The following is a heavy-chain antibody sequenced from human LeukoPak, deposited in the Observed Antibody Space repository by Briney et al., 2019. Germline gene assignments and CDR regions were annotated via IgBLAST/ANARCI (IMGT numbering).Heavy chain of an antibody. CDR1: GGSFSGYY. V-gene: IGHV4-34*01. D-gene: IGHD2-2*01. CDR2: INHSGST. CDR3: ASTALVVVPAAPPSWFDP. J-gene: IGHJ5*02. Sequence: SETLSLTCAVYGGSFSGYYWSWIRPPPGKGLEWIGEINHSGSTNYNPSLKSRVTISVDTSKNQFSLKLSSVTAADTAVYYCASTALVVVPAAPPSWFDPWGQGTLVTVSS.